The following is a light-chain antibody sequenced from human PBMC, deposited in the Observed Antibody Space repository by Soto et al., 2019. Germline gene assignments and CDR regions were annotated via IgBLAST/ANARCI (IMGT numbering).Light chain of an antibody. Sequence: QSPLTQAASVSGSRGQSIAISCTGTSSDVGGYNFVSWYQQHPGKAPKLVIYAVTNRPSGVSDRFSGSNSGNTASLTITGLQAEDEADYYCTSYAGTTPVVFGGGTK. CDR2: AVT. CDR3: TSYAGTTPVV. J-gene: IGLJ2*01. CDR1: SSDVGGYNF. V-gene: IGLV2-14*01.